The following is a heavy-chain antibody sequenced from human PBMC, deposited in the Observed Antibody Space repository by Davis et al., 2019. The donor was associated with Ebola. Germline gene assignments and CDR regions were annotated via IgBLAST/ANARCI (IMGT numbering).Heavy chain of an antibody. D-gene: IGHD4-17*01. CDR2: IYSVGST. J-gene: IGHJ5*02. CDR3: ARDDGDSVEDGWFDP. V-gene: IGHV3-53*05. Sequence: PGGSLRLSCAASDFTFSAYTMNWVRQTPGKGLDWVSVIYSVGSTYYADSVKGRFTMSRDNSKNTVYLQMDSLRAEDTAVYYCARDDGDSVEDGWFDPWGQGTLVTVSS. CDR1: DFTFSAYT.